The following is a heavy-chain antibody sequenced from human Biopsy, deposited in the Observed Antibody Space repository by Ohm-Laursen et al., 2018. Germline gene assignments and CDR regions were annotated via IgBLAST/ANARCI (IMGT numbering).Heavy chain of an antibody. J-gene: IGHJ4*02. CDR3: ARVRLVRKIISQPGDY. Sequence: SLRLSCAAAGFSFTSYTMNWVRQVPGKGLEWVSSITSRSGYIYYADSVKGRFTVSRDNAKNSLYLQMNSLRAEDTAVYYCARVRLVRKIISQPGDYWGQGTLVTVSS. V-gene: IGHV3-21*01. D-gene: IGHD3-10*01. CDR2: ITSRSGYI. CDR1: GFSFTSYT.